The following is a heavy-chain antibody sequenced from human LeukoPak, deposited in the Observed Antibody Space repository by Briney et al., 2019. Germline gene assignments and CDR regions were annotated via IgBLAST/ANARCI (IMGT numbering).Heavy chain of an antibody. D-gene: IGHD1-26*01. J-gene: IGHJ4*02. CDR2: FYRGGIT. Sequence: GGSLRLSCAASGFTVSNTYMSWVRQAPGKGLEWVSIFYRGGITYYTDSVKGRFTISRDNSKNTLYLQMNSLRAEDTAVYYCAKGEYSGSADYWGQGTLVTVSS. CDR1: GFTVSNTY. V-gene: IGHV3-53*05. CDR3: AKGEYSGSADY.